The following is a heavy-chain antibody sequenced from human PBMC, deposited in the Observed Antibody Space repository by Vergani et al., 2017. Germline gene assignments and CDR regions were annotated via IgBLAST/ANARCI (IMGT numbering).Heavy chain of an antibody. CDR2: IYCSGCT. Sequence: QVQLQELCPGRVKPSQTLYPTRTVPGGPISSGDNYWSWLRQPPGKGLEWIGSIYCSGCTYYNPSLKSRVTIAVDKSKNQFSQKLSSVTAADTAVYYCARVGGYSCYDCNDYWGQGTLVISSS. D-gene: IGHD5-12*01. V-gene: IGHV4-30-4*01. CDR1: GGPISSGDNY. J-gene: IGHJ4*02. CDR3: ARVGGYSCYDCNDY.